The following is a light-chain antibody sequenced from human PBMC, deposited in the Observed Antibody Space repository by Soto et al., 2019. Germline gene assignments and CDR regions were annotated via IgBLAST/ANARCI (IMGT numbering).Light chain of an antibody. J-gene: IGLJ1*01. CDR3: NSYTSKSTGV. CDR2: EVS. Sequence: QSALTQPASVSGSPGQSITISCTGTSSDVGGYNYVSWYQQHPGKAPKLIIYEVSNRPSGVSNRFSGSKSGNTASLTISGLQAEDEADYYCNSYTSKSTGVFGPGTMRTVL. V-gene: IGLV2-14*01. CDR1: SSDVGGYNY.